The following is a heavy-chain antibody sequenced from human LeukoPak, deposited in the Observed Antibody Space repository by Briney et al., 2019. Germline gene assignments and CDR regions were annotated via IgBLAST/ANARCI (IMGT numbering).Heavy chain of an antibody. CDR1: GGTISSHV. CDR3: ARSLLAAAVQGFDP. V-gene: IGHV1-69*04. J-gene: IGHJ5*02. CDR2: IIPIFGIA. Sequence: SAKVSCKASGGTISSHVINWVRQAPRQELEWLGRIIPIFGIANYAQKFQGRVTLTADKSTITAYTELSSLRSEDTAVYYCARSLLAAAVQGFDPWGQGTLVTVSS. D-gene: IGHD6-13*01.